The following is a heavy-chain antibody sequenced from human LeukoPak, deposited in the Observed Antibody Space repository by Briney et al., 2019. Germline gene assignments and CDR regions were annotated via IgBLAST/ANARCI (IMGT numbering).Heavy chain of an antibody. D-gene: IGHD1-26*01. CDR2: IGTAGDP. CDR3: ASTPPRVEKWELPLTD. V-gene: IGHV3-13*05. CDR1: GFTLSSYD. J-gene: IGHJ4*02. Sequence: QPGGSLRLSCAASGFTLSSYDMHWVHQATGKGLEWVSGIGTAGDPYYPGSVKGRFTISRDNSKNTPYLQMNSLRAEDTAVYYCASTPPRVEKWELPLTDWGQGTLVTVSS.